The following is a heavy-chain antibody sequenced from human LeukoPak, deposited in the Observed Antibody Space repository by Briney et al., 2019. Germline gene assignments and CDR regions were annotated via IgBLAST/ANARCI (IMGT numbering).Heavy chain of an antibody. CDR2: INPNSGST. J-gene: IGHJ4*02. CDR3: ARAPVVDQQLVSF. CDR1: GYSFAGYY. Sequence: ASVKVSCKASGYSFAGYYLHWVRQAPGQGLEWMGWINPNSGSTNYAQKFQGRVAMTRDTSISTAYMELTSLRSDDTAVYYCARAPVVDQQLVSFWGLGTLVTVSS. D-gene: IGHD6-6*01. V-gene: IGHV1-2*02.